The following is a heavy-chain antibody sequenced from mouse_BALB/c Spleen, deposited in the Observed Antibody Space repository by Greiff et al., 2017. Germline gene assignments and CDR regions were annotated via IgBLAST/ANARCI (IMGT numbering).Heavy chain of an antibody. D-gene: IGHD2-12*01. CDR3: AREGPIDWFAY. CDR2: ISSGGST. J-gene: IGHJ3*01. Sequence: EVQLVESGGGLVKPGGSLKLSCAASGFTFSSYAMSWVRQTPEKRLEWVASISSGGSTYYPDSVKGRFTISRDNARNILYLQMSSLRSEDTAMYYCAREGPIDWFAYWGQGTLVTVSA. V-gene: IGHV5-6-5*01. CDR1: GFTFSSYA.